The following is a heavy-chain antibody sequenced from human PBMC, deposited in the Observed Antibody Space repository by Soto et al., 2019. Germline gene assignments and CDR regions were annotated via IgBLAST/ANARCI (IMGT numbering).Heavy chain of an antibody. CDR2: INPNSGGT. J-gene: IGHJ4*02. CDR1: GDAYTGYY. V-gene: IGHV1-2*04. Sequence: VSVKACWKASGDAYTGYYLQWVRQAPGQGLEWMGWINPNSGGTNYAQKFQGWVTMTRDTSISTAYMELSRLRSDDTAVYCCAREHCSSTSCYGSFDYWGQGTLVTVSS. CDR3: AREHCSSTSCYGSFDY. D-gene: IGHD2-2*01.